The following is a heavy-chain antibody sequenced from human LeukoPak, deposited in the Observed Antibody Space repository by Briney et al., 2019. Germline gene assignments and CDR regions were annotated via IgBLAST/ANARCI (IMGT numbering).Heavy chain of an antibody. CDR3: ARDYRQYSSSWYYFDY. CDR2: TYYRSKWYN. V-gene: IGHV6-1*01. CDR1: GDSVSSNSAA. Sequence: SQTLSLTCAISGDSVSSNSAAWNWIRQSPSRGLEWLGRTYYRSKWYNDYAVSVKSRTTINPDTSKNQFSLQLNSVTPEDTAVYYCARDYRQYSSSWYYFDYWGQGTLVTVSS. D-gene: IGHD6-13*01. J-gene: IGHJ4*02.